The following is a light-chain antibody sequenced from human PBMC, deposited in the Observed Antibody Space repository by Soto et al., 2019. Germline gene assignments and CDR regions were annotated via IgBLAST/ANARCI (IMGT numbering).Light chain of an antibody. Sequence: QAVVTQPPSVSGAPGQRVTISCTGSRSNIGAGYDVHWYQQLPGTAPKLLIYGNSNRPSGVPDRFSGSKSGTSASLAITGLQAEDEADYYCQSYDSSHVVFGGGTKLTVL. CDR1: RSNIGAGYD. V-gene: IGLV1-40*01. CDR2: GNS. J-gene: IGLJ2*01. CDR3: QSYDSSHVV.